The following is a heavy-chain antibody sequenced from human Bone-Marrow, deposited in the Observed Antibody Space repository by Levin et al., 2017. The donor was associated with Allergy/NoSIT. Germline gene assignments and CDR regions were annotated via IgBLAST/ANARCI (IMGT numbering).Heavy chain of an antibody. CDR3: ARDTGYSSGWYGGSYYGMDV. V-gene: IGHV4-59*01. Sequence: SETLSLTCTVSGGSISSYYWSWIRQPPGKGLEWIGYIYYSGSTNYNPSLKSRVTISVDTSKNQFSLKLSSVTAADTAVYYCARDTGYSSGWYGGSYYGMDVWGQGTTVTVSS. CDR1: GGSISSYY. CDR2: IYYSGST. D-gene: IGHD6-19*01. J-gene: IGHJ6*02.